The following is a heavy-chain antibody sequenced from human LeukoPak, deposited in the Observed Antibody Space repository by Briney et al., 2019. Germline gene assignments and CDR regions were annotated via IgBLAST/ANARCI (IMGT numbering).Heavy chain of an antibody. V-gene: IGHV3-23*01. CDR2: ISSSADST. CDR1: GFTFSSYA. J-gene: IGHJ4*02. Sequence: GGSLRLSCEASGFTFSSYAMSWVRQAPGKGLAWVSVISSSADSTYYADSVKGRFTISRDNSKNTLYLQMNNPRAEDTAVYYCAKPLEKYTYGGNFDYWGQGILVTVSS. D-gene: IGHD4-23*01. CDR3: AKPLEKYTYGGNFDY.